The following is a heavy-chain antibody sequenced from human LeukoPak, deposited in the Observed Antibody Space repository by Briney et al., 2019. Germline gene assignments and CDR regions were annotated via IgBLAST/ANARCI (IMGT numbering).Heavy chain of an antibody. CDR2: ISRSGSAM. J-gene: IGHJ4*02. V-gene: IGHV3-11*01. Sequence: PGGSLRLSCAASGFTFSDFYMSWIRQAPGKGLEWVSYISRSGSAMYYADSMKGRFTVSRDNAKNSLYLQMNSLRAEDTAMYYCARLGKDTSMAPSDYWGQGTLVTVSS. CDR3: ARLGKDTSMAPSDY. CDR1: GFTFSDFY. D-gene: IGHD5-18*01.